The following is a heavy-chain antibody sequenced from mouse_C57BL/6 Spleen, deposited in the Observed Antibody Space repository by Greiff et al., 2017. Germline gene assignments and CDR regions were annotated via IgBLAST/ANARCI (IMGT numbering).Heavy chain of an antibody. J-gene: IGHJ1*03. D-gene: IGHD4-1*02. CDR1: GFTFSDYG. Sequence: EVQLVEPGGGLVQPGGSLKLSCAASGFTFSDYGMAWVRQAPRKGPEWVAFISHLAYSIHYADTVTGRFTLSRENAKSTLYLEMSSLRSEDTAIYYCARRATGTGATYYFDVWGTGTTLTVSS. CDR2: ISHLAYSI. CDR3: ARRATGTGATYYFDV. V-gene: IGHV5-15*01.